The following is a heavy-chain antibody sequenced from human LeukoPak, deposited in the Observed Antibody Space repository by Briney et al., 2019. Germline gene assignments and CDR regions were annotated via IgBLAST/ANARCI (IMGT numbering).Heavy chain of an antibody. CDR1: GFTFSSYA. V-gene: IGHV3-23*01. CDR3: ARDYSSGWYGNKFDY. CDR2: ISGSGGST. D-gene: IGHD6-19*01. Sequence: GGSLRLSCAASGFTFSSYAMSWVRQAPGKGLEWVSAISGSGGSTYYADSVRGRFTISRDNSKDTLYLQMNSLRAEDTAVYYCARDYSSGWYGNKFDYWGQGTWSPSPQ. J-gene: IGHJ4*02.